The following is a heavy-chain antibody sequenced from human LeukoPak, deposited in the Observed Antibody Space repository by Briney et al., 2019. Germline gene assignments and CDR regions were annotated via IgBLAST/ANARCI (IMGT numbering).Heavy chain of an antibody. V-gene: IGHV1-2*02. CDR2: INPNSGGT. J-gene: IGHJ3*02. D-gene: IGHD3-10*01. Sequence: ASVKVSCKASGGTFSSYAISWVRQAPGQGLEWMGWINPNSGGTNYAQKFQGRVTVTRDTSISTAYMELSRLRSDDTAVYYCARDSQLLWFGELLSAFDIWGQGTMVTVSS. CDR1: GGTFSSYA. CDR3: ARDSQLLWFGELLSAFDI.